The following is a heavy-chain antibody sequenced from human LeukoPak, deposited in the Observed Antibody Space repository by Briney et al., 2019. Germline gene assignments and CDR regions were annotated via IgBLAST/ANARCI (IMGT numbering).Heavy chain of an antibody. CDR1: GYTFTGYY. CDR3: ARVYYYDSSGYYYGGWTGGHFDY. V-gene: IGHV1-2*02. Sequence: ASVKVSCKTSGYTFTGYYMHWVRQAPGQGLEWMGWINPNSGGTNYAQKFQGRVTMTRDTSISTAYMELSRLRSDDTAVYYCARVYYYDSSGYYYGGWTGGHFDYWGQGTLVTVSS. CDR2: INPNSGGT. J-gene: IGHJ4*02. D-gene: IGHD3-22*01.